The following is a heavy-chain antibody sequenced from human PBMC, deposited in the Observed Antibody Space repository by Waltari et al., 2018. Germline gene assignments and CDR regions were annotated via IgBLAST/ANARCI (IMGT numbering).Heavy chain of an antibody. CDR2: IYSGGSR. Sequence: VQLVESGGGLIQPGGSLRLSCAAPGFTVWSNFMTRVRQAPGKGLEWVSVIYSGGSRYYADSVKGRFTISRDNSKNTLYLQMNSLRAEDTAVYYCARETTVTTRALGYWGQGTLVTVSS. V-gene: IGHV3-53*01. CDR1: GFTVWSNF. J-gene: IGHJ4*02. D-gene: IGHD4-17*01. CDR3: ARETTVTTRALGY.